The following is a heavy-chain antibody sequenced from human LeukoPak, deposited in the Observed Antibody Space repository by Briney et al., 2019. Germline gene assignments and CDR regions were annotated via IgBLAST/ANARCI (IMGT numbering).Heavy chain of an antibody. CDR2: IYYSGST. V-gene: IGHV4-59*01. CDR1: GGSISSYY. J-gene: IGHJ4*02. D-gene: IGHD3-22*01. Sequence: SETLSLTCTVSGGSISSYYWSWIRQPPGKGLEWIGYIYYSGSTNYNPSLKSRVTISVDTSKNQFSLKLSSVTAADTAVYYCARDSSGPSTYFDSWGQGTLVTVSS. CDR3: ARDSSGPSTYFDS.